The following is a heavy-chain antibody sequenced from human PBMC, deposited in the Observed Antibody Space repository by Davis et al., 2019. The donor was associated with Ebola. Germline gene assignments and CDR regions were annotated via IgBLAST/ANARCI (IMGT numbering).Heavy chain of an antibody. Sequence: SETLSLTCTVSDDSISYYFWNWIRQPPGKGLEWIGYIYYSGSTNYNPSLKSRVTISVDTSKNQFSLKLSSVTAADTAVYYCARDKCSGGSCHPYYYYGMDVWGQGTTVTVSS. V-gene: IGHV4-59*01. CDR2: IYYSGST. J-gene: IGHJ6*02. CDR1: DDSISYYF. D-gene: IGHD2-15*01. CDR3: ARDKCSGGSCHPYYYYGMDV.